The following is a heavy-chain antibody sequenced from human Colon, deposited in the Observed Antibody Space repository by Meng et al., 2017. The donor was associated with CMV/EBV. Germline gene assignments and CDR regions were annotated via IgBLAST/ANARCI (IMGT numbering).Heavy chain of an antibody. J-gene: IGHJ5*02. V-gene: IGHV3-53*01. D-gene: IGHD6-13*01. CDR3: ARGGQQLDWFDP. CDR2: IYIDADT. CDR1: GFSVSSYH. Sequence: GGSLRLSCAASGFSVSSYHINWVRQAPGKGLEWVSIIYIDADTKYADSVKGRFTVSRDLSKNTVYLQMNSLRVEDTAVYYCARGGQQLDWFDPWGQGTLVTVSS.